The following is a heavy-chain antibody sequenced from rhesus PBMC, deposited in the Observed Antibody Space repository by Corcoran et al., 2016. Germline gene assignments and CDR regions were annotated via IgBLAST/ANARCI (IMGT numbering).Heavy chain of an antibody. CDR1: GGSLSGGYG. CDR2: IDRSRGKT. Sequence: QVQLQESGPGLLKPSETLSLTCAVSGGSLSGGYGWGWIRQPPGKWLEWIGRIDRSRGKTNYKPTLKRRVTSSTDTAKNQVALKLSSVTAADTGVYYCARGYCTSTTCFLFDYWGQGVLVTVSS. V-gene: IGHV4-127*01. CDR3: ARGYCTSTTCFLFDY. J-gene: IGHJ4*01. D-gene: IGHD2-2*01.